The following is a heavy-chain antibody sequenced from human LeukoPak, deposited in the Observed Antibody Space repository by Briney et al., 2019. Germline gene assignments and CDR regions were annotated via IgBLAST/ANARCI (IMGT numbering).Heavy chain of an antibody. Sequence: ASVKVSCKASGYTFTNHDINWVRQASGQGLEWMGWMNPKSGNTGYLQKFQGRVTMTRDTSMSTAFMELSSLTSEDTAVYYCARGVNSQGTAMVLFDSWGQGSLVTASA. CDR1: GYTFTNHD. V-gene: IGHV1-8*01. D-gene: IGHD5-18*01. CDR3: ARGVNSQGTAMVLFDS. J-gene: IGHJ4*02. CDR2: MNPKSGNT.